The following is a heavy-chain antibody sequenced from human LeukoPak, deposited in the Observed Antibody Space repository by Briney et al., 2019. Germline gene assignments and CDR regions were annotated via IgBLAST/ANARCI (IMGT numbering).Heavy chain of an antibody. CDR1: GGSFSGYY. Sequence: SETLSLACAVYGGSFSGYYWSWIRQPPGKGLEWIGEINHSGSTNYNPSLKSRVTISVDTSKNQFSLKLSSVTAADTAVYYCARSLNHAFDIWGQGTMVTVSS. CDR3: ARSLNHAFDI. D-gene: IGHD1-14*01. J-gene: IGHJ3*02. V-gene: IGHV4-34*01. CDR2: INHSGST.